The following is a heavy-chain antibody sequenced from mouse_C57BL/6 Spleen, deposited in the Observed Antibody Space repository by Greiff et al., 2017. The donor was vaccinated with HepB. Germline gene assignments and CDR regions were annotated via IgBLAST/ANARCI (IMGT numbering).Heavy chain of an antibody. CDR1: GYTFTSYW. CDR3: EQHGYDDFDY. CDR2: IDPSDSYT. D-gene: IGHD2-2*01. V-gene: IGHV1-59*01. Sequence: QVQLQQPGAELVRPGPSVKLSCKASGYTFTSYWMHWVKQRPGQGLEWIGVIDPSDSYTNYNQKFKGKATLTVDTSSSTAYMQLSSLTSEDSAVYYCEQHGYDDFDYWGQGTTLTVSS. J-gene: IGHJ2*01.